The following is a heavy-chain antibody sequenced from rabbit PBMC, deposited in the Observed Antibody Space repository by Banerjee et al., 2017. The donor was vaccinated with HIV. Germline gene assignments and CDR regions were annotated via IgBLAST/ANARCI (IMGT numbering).Heavy chain of an antibody. V-gene: IGHV1S7*01. Sequence: QLEESGGDLVKPEGSLKLSCKASGFDFSSYYMSWVRQAPGKGLEWIGTIYAGKGRTYYASWVNGRFTISSDNAQNTLYLQLNSLTAADTATYFCARDYSGWGADLWGQGTLVTVS. J-gene: IGHJ3*01. D-gene: IGHD4-1*01. CDR3: ARDYSGWGADL. CDR1: GFDFSSYY. CDR2: IYAGKGRT.